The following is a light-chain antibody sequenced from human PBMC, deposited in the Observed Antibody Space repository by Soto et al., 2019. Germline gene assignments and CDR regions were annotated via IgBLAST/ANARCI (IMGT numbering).Light chain of an antibody. J-gene: IGKJ1*01. CDR1: QSISSW. CDR3: QQYNSYSWT. Sequence: DIQMTQSPSTLSASVGDRVTITCRASQSISSWLAWYQQKPGKAPKLLIYKASSLESGVPSRFSGSGSGTEFTLAISSLQPDDFGAYYCQQYNSYSWTCGQGTKVEIK. CDR2: KAS. V-gene: IGKV1-5*03.